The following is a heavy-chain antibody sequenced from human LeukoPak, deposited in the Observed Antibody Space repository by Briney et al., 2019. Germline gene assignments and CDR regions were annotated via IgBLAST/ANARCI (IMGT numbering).Heavy chain of an antibody. J-gene: IGHJ6*02. CDR1: GGSISSYY. CDR2: IYYSGST. Sequence: SETLSLTCTVSGGSISSYYWSWIRQPPGKGLEWIGYIYYSGSTNYSPSLKSRVTISVDTSKNQFSLKLSSVTAADTAVYYCARGRASLVTGTEGDYYYYGMDVWGQGTTVTVSS. CDR3: ARGRASLVTGTEGDYYYYGMDV. V-gene: IGHV4-59*01. D-gene: IGHD4-17*01.